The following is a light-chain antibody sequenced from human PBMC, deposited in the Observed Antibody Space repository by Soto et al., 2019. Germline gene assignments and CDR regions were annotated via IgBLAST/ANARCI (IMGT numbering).Light chain of an antibody. V-gene: IGLV1-47*02. CDR3: VSWDDSLSGLV. CDR2: SNN. CDR1: SANIGTNF. J-gene: IGLJ1*01. Sequence: QSVLTQPPSASGTPGQRVTISCSGRSANIGTNFVCWYQHLPGTAPRLLIYSNNQRPSGVPDRFSGSKSGTSASLAISGLRSEDEGDYYCVSWDDSLSGLVFGTGTKLPS.